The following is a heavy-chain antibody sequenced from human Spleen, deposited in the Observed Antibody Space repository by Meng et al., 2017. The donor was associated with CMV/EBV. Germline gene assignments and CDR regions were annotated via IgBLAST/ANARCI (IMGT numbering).Heavy chain of an antibody. D-gene: IGHD3-3*01. V-gene: IGHV3-30*02. Sequence: GESLKISCAASGFTFSSYWMHWVRQAPGKGLEWVAFIRYDGSNEYYADSVQGRFTISRDNSKNTLYLQMNSLRAEDTAVYYCAKGPTDFWSGYYIVSWGQGTLVTVSS. CDR2: IRYDGSNE. CDR1: GFTFSSYW. CDR3: AKGPTDFWSGYYIVS. J-gene: IGHJ5*02.